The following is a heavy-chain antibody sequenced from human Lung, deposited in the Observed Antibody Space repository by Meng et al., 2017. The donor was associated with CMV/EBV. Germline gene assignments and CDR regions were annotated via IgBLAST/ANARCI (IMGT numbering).Heavy chain of an antibody. CDR1: GFTFSDYY. Sequence: GESLKISCAASGFTFSDYYMSWIRQAPGKGLEWVSYISSSGSTIYYADSVKGRFTISRDNAKNSLYLQMNSLRAEDTAVYYCASFFDCSSTSCPPHDYYGMDVWGQGTXVTVSS. V-gene: IGHV3-11*01. CDR3: ASFFDCSSTSCPPHDYYGMDV. CDR2: ISSSGSTI. J-gene: IGHJ6*02. D-gene: IGHD2-2*01.